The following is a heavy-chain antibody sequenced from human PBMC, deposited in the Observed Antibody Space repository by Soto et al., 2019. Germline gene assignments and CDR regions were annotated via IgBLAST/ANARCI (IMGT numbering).Heavy chain of an antibody. CDR3: ARNLNVLRFLEWLAFDY. CDR2: IYPGDSDT. CDR1: GYSFTRNW. V-gene: IGHV5-51*01. D-gene: IGHD3-3*01. J-gene: IGHJ4*02. Sequence: PGESLKISCKVSGYSFTRNWIGWVRQMPGRGLELMGLIYPGDSDTKYSPSFQGQVTISADKSISTAYLQWSSLKASDTAVYYCARNLNVLRFLEWLAFDYWGQGTLVTVSS.